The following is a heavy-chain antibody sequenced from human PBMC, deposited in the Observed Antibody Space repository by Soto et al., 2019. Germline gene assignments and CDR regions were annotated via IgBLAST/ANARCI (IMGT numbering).Heavy chain of an antibody. CDR1: GFPFSSYA. CDR3: ARLGPYGSETYSFRYNWFDP. V-gene: IGHV3-23*01. J-gene: IGHJ5*02. CDR2: ISGSGGST. D-gene: IGHD3-10*01. Sequence: PGGSLRLSCAAAGFPFSSYARSWVRKTPGKGLEWVSAISGSGGSTYYADSVKGRFTISRDNSKNTLYLQMNSLRAEDTAVYYCARLGPYGSETYSFRYNWFDPWGQGTLVTVSS.